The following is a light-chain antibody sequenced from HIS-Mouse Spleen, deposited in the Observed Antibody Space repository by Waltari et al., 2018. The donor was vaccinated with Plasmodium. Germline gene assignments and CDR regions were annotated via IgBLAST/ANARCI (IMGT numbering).Light chain of an antibody. CDR3: QQNYNTWT. J-gene: IGKJ1*01. CDR2: AAS. Sequence: DIQMTQSPSSLSASVGDRVTITCRASQSISSYLNWYQQKPGKAPKVLIYAASSLQSGVLSRFSGSGSGTDFTLTISSLQPEDFATYYCQQNYNTWTFGQGTKVEIK. CDR1: QSISSY. V-gene: IGKV1-39*01.